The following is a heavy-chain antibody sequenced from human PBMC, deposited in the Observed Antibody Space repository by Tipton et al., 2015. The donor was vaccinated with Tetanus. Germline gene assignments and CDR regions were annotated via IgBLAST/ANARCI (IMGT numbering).Heavy chain of an antibody. J-gene: IGHJ4*02. D-gene: IGHD4-17*01. V-gene: IGHV3-74*01. CDR3: ARAGDFRFDY. Sequence: GSLRLSCTASGFTISSHWIHWVRQAPGKGLVWVSRINPDGTTIDYADSVKGRFTISRDDAKNTLYLHMNSLRAEDTAVYYCARAGDFRFDYWGQGTLVTVSS. CDR1: GFTISSHW. CDR2: INPDGTTI.